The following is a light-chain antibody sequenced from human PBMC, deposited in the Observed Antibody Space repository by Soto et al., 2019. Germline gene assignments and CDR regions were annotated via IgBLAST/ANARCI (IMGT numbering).Light chain of an antibody. CDR2: KSS. CDR1: QSISSW. CDR3: QQYNDYPWT. V-gene: IGKV1-5*03. J-gene: IGKJ1*01. Sequence: DIQMTQSPSTLSASVGDRVTITCRASQSISSWLAWYQQKPGKAPKLLIYKSSSLESGVPSRFSGSGSGTGFTITISSLQPDDFAAYYCQQYNDYPWTFGQGTKVEIK.